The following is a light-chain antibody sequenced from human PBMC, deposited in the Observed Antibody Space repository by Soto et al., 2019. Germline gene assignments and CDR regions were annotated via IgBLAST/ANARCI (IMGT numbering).Light chain of an antibody. CDR3: SSHAGNNNYV. J-gene: IGLJ1*01. V-gene: IGLV2-8*01. CDR1: SSDVGGQNY. CDR2: AVT. Sequence: QSVLTQPPSASGSPGQSVAISCTGTSSDVGGQNYVSWYQQHPGKAPKLIIYAVTERPSGVPDRFSGSKSGNTASLTVSGLQTEDEADYYCSSHAGNNNYVSGTGTKVTVL.